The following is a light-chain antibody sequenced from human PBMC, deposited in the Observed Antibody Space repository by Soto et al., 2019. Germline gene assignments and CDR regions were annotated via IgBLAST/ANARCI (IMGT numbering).Light chain of an antibody. V-gene: IGLV2-14*01. CDR1: SIDIGGYNY. J-gene: IGLJ2*01. CDR2: DVS. Sequence: QSVLTQPASVSGSPGQSITISCTGTSIDIGGYNYVSWYQQHPGKAPKLMIYDVSNRPSGVSNRFSGSKSGNTASMTISGLQADDEADYYCRSYRRSSTGVVFGGGTKLTVL. CDR3: RSYRRSSTGVV.